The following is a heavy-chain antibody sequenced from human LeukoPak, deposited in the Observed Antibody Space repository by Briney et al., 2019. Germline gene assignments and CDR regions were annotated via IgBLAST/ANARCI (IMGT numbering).Heavy chain of an antibody. CDR1: GYTFTGYY. CDR3: ARDLVFAVTKATDY. J-gene: IGHJ4*02. D-gene: IGHD4-17*01. Sequence: ASVKVSCKASGYTFTGYYMHWVRQAPGQGLEWMGRINPNSGGTNYAQKFQGRVTMTRDTSISTAYMELSRLRSDDTAAYYCARDLVFAVTKATDYWGQGTLVTVSS. V-gene: IGHV1-2*06. CDR2: INPNSGGT.